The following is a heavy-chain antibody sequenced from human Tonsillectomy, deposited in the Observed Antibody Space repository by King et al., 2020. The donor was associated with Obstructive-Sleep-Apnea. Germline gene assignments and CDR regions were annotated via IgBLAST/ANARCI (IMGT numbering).Heavy chain of an antibody. Sequence: QLQESGPGLVKPSETLSLTCTVSGGSIRSYYWTWIRQPPGKGLEWIGYIYDSGSTYYNPSLKSRVTISVDTSKNQFSLRLSSVTAADTAVYFCARDILERLGPFDPWGQGTLVTVSS. CDR1: GGSIRSYY. D-gene: IGHD1-1*01. J-gene: IGHJ5*02. V-gene: IGHV4-59*01. CDR3: ARDILERLGPFDP. CDR2: IYDSGST.